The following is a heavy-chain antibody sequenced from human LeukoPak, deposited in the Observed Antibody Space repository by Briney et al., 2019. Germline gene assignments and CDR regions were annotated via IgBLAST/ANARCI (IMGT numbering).Heavy chain of an antibody. J-gene: IGHJ5*01. CDR1: GGSIGSGSYY. Sequence: SETLSLTCTVSGGSIGSGSYYWSWIRQTPGKGLEWLGNIYYSGTTYYTPSFKSRVTISIDTSKNQFSLKLSSVTAADTAVYFCARGVGGATFWFDSWGQGTLVTVSS. CDR2: IYYSGTT. V-gene: IGHV4-39*07. D-gene: IGHD1-26*01. CDR3: ARGVGGATFWFDS.